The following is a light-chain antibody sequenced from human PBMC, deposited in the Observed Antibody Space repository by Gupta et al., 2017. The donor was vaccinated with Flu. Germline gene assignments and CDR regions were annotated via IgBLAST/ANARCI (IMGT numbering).Light chain of an antibody. Sequence: GDKVTTTCRASHNSISDLYWYHQKPGEAPKLLIYSAASLQGGVPSRFSSSGAGTDFTLTISSLQPEDFATYYCQQSYSTPETFGGGTKVEIK. V-gene: IGKV1-39*01. CDR3: QQSYSTPET. J-gene: IGKJ4*01. CDR2: SAA. CDR1: HNSISD.